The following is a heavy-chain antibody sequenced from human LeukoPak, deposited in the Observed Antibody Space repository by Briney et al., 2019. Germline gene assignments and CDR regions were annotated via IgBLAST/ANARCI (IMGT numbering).Heavy chain of an antibody. J-gene: IGHJ4*02. V-gene: IGHV4-39*01. Sequence: SETLSLTCTVSGGSITISNYYWGWVRQPPGKGLEWIGSVSYTGSTYYNSSLKSRVTISVDTSKNHFSLKLSSVTAADTAVYFCARHLGVSGWSPFDYWGQGTLATVSS. CDR3: ARHLGVSGWSPFDY. CDR2: VSYTGST. CDR1: GGSITISNYY. D-gene: IGHD6-19*01.